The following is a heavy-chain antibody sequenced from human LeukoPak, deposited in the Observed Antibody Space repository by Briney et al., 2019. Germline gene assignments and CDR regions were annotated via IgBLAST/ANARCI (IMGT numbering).Heavy chain of an antibody. CDR3: ARGWQINSSGGFVDP. CDR2: INPSSGAT. CDR1: GYGFTDYY. D-gene: IGHD6-6*01. V-gene: IGHV1-2*02. Sequence: ASLKVSCQASGYGFTDYYVHWIRQAPGQGLEWMGWINPSSGATIYAQKFQGRVTMTRDTFTTTAYMEINSLVCDDTAVYYCARGWQINSSGGFVDPWGQGTLVTVSS. J-gene: IGHJ5*02.